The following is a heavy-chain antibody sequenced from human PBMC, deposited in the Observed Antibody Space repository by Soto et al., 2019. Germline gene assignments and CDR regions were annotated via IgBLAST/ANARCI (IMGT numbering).Heavy chain of an antibody. J-gene: IGHJ3*02. Sequence: SETLSLACTVSGDSVSNGFYYWTWIRQSPVKGLEWIGNIYYSGSTEYNPSLTSRVSISIDMSKNQLSLTLTSVTAADSAVYFCARPRGHTSGVFENWAQGTTVTVSS. D-gene: IGHD3-10*01. CDR3: ARPRGHTSGVFEN. CDR1: GDSVSNGFYY. V-gene: IGHV4-61*01. CDR2: IYYSGST.